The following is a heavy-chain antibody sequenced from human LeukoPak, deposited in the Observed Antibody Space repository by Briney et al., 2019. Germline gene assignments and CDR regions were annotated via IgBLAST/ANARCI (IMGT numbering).Heavy chain of an antibody. Sequence: ASVKVSCKASGYTLTSYDINWVRQATGQRLECMGWMNPNSGNTGYAQKFQGRVTMTRNTSISTAYMELSSLRSDDTAVYYCARVSYDSSGRNAFDIWGQGTMVTVSS. D-gene: IGHD3-22*01. V-gene: IGHV1-8*01. J-gene: IGHJ3*02. CDR2: MNPNSGNT. CDR3: ARVSYDSSGRNAFDI. CDR1: GYTLTSYD.